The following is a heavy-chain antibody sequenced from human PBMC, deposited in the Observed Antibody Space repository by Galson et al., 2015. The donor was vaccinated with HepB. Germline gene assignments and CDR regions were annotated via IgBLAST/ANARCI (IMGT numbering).Heavy chain of an antibody. Sequence: SLRLSCAASGFSFTDVWMSWVRQVPGKGLEWVSVISGSGGRTYYADSVKGRFTISRDNSKNTLYLQMNSLTAEDTAIYYCAKDQERTDAFDIWGHGTMVAVSS. J-gene: IGHJ3*02. V-gene: IGHV3-23*01. D-gene: IGHD1-1*01. CDR2: ISGSGGRT. CDR1: GFSFTDVW. CDR3: AKDQERTDAFDI.